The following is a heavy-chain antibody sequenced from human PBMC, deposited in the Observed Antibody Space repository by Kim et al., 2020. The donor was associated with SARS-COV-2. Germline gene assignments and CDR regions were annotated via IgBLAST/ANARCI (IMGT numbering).Heavy chain of an antibody. CDR2: IIPIFGTA. V-gene: IGHV1-69*13. CDR3: ARALGESGYSPSNWFDP. D-gene: IGHD3-3*01. CDR1: GGTFSSYA. Sequence: SVKVSCKASGGTFSSYAISWVRQAPGQGLEWMGGIIPIFGTANYAQKFQGRVTITADESTSTAYMELSSLRSEDTAVYYCARALGESGYSPSNWFDPWGQGTLVTVSS. J-gene: IGHJ5*02.